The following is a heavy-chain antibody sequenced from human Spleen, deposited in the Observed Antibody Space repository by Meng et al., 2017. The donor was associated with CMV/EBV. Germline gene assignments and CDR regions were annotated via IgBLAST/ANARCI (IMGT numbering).Heavy chain of an antibody. V-gene: IGHV3-23*01. D-gene: IGHD3-3*01. Sequence: GESLKISCAASGFTVSSYAMSWVRQAPGKGLEWVSAISGSGGSTYYADSVKGRFTISRDNSKNTLYLQMNSLRAEDTAVYYCAKAPSIFGVVKGAFDIWGQGTMVTVSS. J-gene: IGHJ3*02. CDR1: GFTVSSYA. CDR2: ISGSGGST. CDR3: AKAPSIFGVVKGAFDI.